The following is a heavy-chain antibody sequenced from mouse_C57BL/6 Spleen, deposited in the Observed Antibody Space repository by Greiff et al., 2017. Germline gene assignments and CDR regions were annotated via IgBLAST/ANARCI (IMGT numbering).Heavy chain of an antibody. J-gene: IGHJ2*01. CDR1: GYSITSGYY. V-gene: IGHV3-6*01. CDR3: SRGEGSVDY. Sequence: EVQLQESGPGLVKPSQSLSLTCSVTGYSITSGYYWNWIRQFPGNKLEWMGYISYDGSNNYNPSLKNRISITRDTSKNQFFLKLNSVTTEDTATYYCSRGEGSVDYWGQGTTLTVSS. CDR2: ISYDGSN.